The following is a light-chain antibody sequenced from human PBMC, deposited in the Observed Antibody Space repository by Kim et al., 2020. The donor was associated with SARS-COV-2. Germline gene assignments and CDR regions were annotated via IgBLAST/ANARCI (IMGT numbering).Light chain of an antibody. Sequence: GALGQTARITWGGNNIGSKNVHWYQQKPGQAPVLVIYRHSNRPSGIPERFSGSNSGNTATLTISRAQAGDEADYYCQVWDSSTVVFGGGTQLTVL. CDR1: NIGSKN. J-gene: IGLJ2*01. V-gene: IGLV3-9*01. CDR2: RHS. CDR3: QVWDSSTVV.